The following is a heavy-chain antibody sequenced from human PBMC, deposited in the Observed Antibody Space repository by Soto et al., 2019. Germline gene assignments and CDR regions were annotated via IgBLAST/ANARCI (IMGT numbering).Heavy chain of an antibody. CDR3: AKALYGSSSSPIDF. Sequence: LRLSCAASGFIFDDYAMHWVRQAPGKGLEWVSYITWNSGYIGYADSVKGRFTISRDNANNSLYLQMNSLKTEDTAFYYCAKALYGSSSSPIDFWGQGTLVTVSS. V-gene: IGHV3-9*01. D-gene: IGHD6-13*01. CDR1: GFIFDDYA. J-gene: IGHJ1*01. CDR2: ITWNSGYI.